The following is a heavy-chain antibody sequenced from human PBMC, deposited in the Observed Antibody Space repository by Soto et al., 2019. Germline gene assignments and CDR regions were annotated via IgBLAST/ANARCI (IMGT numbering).Heavy chain of an antibody. V-gene: IGHV3-72*01. Sequence: EVQLAESGGGLVQPGGSLRLSCAASGFTFSDHYMDWVRQAPGKGLEWVGRSRDKVHSHTTEYAASVKGRFTISRGDSENSLYLQMNSLKTEDTAVYYGARGVVSTGYFDYWGQGTVVTVSS. CDR1: GFTFSDHY. CDR3: ARGVVSTGYFDY. CDR2: SRDKVHSHTT. D-gene: IGHD5-12*01. J-gene: IGHJ4*02.